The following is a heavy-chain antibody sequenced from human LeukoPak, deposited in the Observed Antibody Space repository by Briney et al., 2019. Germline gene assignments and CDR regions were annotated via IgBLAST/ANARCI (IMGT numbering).Heavy chain of an antibody. CDR3: ARGPSRLYFLFHVGNAFDI. V-gene: IGHV4-39*07. Sequence: PSETLSLTCTVSGGSISSSSYYWGWIRQPPGEGLEWIGSIYYSGSTYYNPSLKSRVTISVDTSKNQFSLKLSSVTAADTAVYYCARGPSRLYFLFHVGNAFDIWGQGTMVTVSS. J-gene: IGHJ3*02. CDR2: IYYSGST. CDR1: GGSISSSSYY. D-gene: IGHD2/OR15-2a*01.